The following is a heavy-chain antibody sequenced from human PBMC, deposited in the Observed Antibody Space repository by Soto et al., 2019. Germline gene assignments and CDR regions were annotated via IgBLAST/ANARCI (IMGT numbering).Heavy chain of an antibody. CDR3: TPDVSPLLRGDF. CDR2: IKNKLDGETT. CDR1: GFTFSNAW. D-gene: IGHD2-15*01. Sequence: EVQLVESGGGLVKPGGSLRLSCAASGFTFSNAWMNWVRQAPGKGLEWVGHIKNKLDGETTDYAAPVKGRFTISRYDLKHTLYLHMNSLRIDDTAVYHCTPDVSPLLRGDFWGQGSLVTVSS. J-gene: IGHJ4*02. V-gene: IGHV3-15*07.